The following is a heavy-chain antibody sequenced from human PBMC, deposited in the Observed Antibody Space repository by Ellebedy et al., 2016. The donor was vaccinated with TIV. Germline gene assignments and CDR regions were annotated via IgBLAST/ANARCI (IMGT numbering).Heavy chain of an antibody. CDR3: ATGPYTGYEYTVDF. V-gene: IGHV3-66*02. CDR2: FYAGDAGDER. D-gene: IGHD5-12*01. Sequence: GGSLRLSCAASGFPFSTKYMSWVRQAPGQGLEWVSVFYAGDAGDERYYADSVKGRFTISRDNSENTLYLQMNNLRVEDTAVYYCATGPYTGYEYTVDFWGRGTLVTVSS. CDR1: GFPFSTKY. J-gene: IGHJ4*02.